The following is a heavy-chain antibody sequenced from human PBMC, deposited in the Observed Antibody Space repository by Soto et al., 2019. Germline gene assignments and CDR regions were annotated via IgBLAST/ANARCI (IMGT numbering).Heavy chain of an antibody. Sequence: SGPTLVNPTQTLTLTCTFSGLSLTPGVGVGWIRQPPGKAPEWLALIYRPDDKRYCPSLRTILPITKDTSKNQVVLTMTNMDPVDTGTYYCAYYGTSYFFDHWGQGTLVTVSS. V-gene: IGHV2-5*01. CDR2: IYRPDDK. D-gene: IGHD3-10*01. CDR1: GLSLTPGVG. J-gene: IGHJ4*02. CDR3: AYYGTSYFFDH.